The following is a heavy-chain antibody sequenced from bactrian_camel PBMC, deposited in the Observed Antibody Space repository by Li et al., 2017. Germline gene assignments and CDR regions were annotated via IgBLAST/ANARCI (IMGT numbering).Heavy chain of an antibody. J-gene: IGHJ4*01. CDR2: LDTDGTT. CDR1: GLSDSTYSYC. D-gene: IGHD5*01. Sequence: HVQLVESGGGSVQAGGSLRLSCAASGLSDSTYSYCMGWFRQPPGKEREGVGVLDTDGTTRYADDAVKGRFIISRDNATNTLLLLLNSLKPEDTALYYCAADPGSGDGKETWVGYVPAFQYRGQGTQVTVS. CDR3: AADPGSGDGKETWVGYVPAFQY. V-gene: IGHV3S55*01.